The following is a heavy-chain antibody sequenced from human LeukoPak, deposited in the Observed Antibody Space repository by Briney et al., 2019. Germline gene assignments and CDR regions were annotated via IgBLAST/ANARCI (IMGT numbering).Heavy chain of an antibody. J-gene: IGHJ4*02. Sequence: GASVKVSCKAYGYAFTGYYFHWVRQAPGQGLEWVGWIHPNNGDTNSAQKFQGRVTMTRDTSISTAYMELNRLTSDDTAVYYCARSNRDSFDYWGQGTLVTVSS. D-gene: IGHD1-14*01. CDR2: IHPNNGDT. CDR3: ARSNRDSFDY. V-gene: IGHV1-2*02. CDR1: GYAFTGYY.